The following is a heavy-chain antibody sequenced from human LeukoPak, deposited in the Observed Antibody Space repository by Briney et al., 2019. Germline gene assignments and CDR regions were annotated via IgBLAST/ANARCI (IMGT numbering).Heavy chain of an antibody. CDR1: GYTFTSYG. Sequence: ASVKVSCKASGYTFTSYGISWVRQAPGQGLEWMGRINPNSGGTNYAQKFQGRVTMTRDTSISTAYMELSRLRSDDTAVYYCARDSRSGWRYFDYWGQGTLVTVSS. D-gene: IGHD6-19*01. CDR2: INPNSGGT. CDR3: ARDSRSGWRYFDY. J-gene: IGHJ4*02. V-gene: IGHV1-2*06.